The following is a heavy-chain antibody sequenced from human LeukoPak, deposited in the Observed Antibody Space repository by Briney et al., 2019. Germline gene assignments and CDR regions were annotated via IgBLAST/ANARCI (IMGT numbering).Heavy chain of an antibody. V-gene: IGHV4-59*12. J-gene: IGHJ3*02. Sequence: SETLSLTCTVSGGSISSYYWSWIRPSPGKGLEWIGYIYNSGSTNYNPSLKSRVTMSLDTSKNQFSLKLSSVTAADTAVYYCASQMPGIAVAGTSLDAFDIWGQGTMVTVSS. CDR2: IYNSGST. CDR3: ASQMPGIAVAGTSLDAFDI. CDR1: GGSISSYY. D-gene: IGHD6-19*01.